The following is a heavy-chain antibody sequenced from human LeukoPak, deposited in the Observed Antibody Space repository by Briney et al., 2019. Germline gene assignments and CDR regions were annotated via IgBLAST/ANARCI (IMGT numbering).Heavy chain of an antibody. D-gene: IGHD2-15*01. CDR1: GFTFSSYA. V-gene: IGHV3-30-3*02. CDR3: AKSSDFVLGSPDY. Sequence: HPGRSLRLSCAASGFTFSSYAMHWVRQAPGKGLEWVAVRSFDGSYKYYADSVKGRFTISRDTSKNTLYLQMNSLRAEDTAVYYCAKSSDFVLGSPDYWGQGSLVTVSS. CDR2: RSFDGSYK. J-gene: IGHJ4*02.